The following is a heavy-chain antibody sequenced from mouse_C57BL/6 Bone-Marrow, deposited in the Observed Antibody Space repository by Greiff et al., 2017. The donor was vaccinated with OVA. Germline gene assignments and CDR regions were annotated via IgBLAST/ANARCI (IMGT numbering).Heavy chain of an antibody. V-gene: IGHV1-74*01. CDR3: ASPITTVVDWYFDV. CDR1: GYTFTSYW. CDR2: IHPSDSDT. J-gene: IGHJ1*03. D-gene: IGHD1-1*01. Sequence: QVQLQQPGAELVKPGASVKVSCKASGYTFTSYWMHWVKQRPGQGLEWIGRIHPSDSDTNYNQKFKGKATLTVDKSSSTAYMQLSSLTSEDSAVYYCASPITTVVDWYFDVWGTGTTVTVSS.